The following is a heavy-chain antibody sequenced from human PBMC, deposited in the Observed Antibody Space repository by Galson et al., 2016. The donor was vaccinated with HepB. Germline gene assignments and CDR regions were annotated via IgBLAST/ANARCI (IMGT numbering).Heavy chain of an antibody. CDR1: GFLLGTSGVA. J-gene: IGHJ4*02. D-gene: IGHD2-15*01. Sequence: LVKPTQTLTLSCTFSGFLLGTSGVAVAWIRQPPGKTLEWLAMIYWDDNKVYNPSLENRLPLSRDSSKDQVVLTMTNMNPVDNATFFCVHTDSQLSLVFFAGSWYYFDYWGQGMLVTVSS. CDR3: VHTDSQLSLVFFAGSWYYFDY. V-gene: IGHV2-5*02. CDR2: IYWDDNK.